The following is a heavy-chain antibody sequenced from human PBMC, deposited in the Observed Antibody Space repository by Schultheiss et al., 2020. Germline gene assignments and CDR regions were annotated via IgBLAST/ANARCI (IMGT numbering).Heavy chain of an antibody. J-gene: IGHJ4*02. Sequence: SETLSLTCTVSGGSISSYYWSWIRQPPGKGLEWIGYIYYSGSTNYNPSLKSRVTISVDTSKNQFSLKLSSVTAADMAVYYCARDGNSYDFWSNYYDYWGQGTLVTVSS. CDR3: ARDGNSYDFWSNYYDY. CDR1: GGSISSYY. V-gene: IGHV4-59*01. CDR2: IYYSGST. D-gene: IGHD3-3*01.